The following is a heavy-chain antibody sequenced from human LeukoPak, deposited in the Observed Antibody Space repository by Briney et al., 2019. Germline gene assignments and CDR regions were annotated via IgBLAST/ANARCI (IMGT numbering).Heavy chain of an antibody. CDR2: IWYDGSNK. V-gene: IGHV3-33*01. CDR1: GFTFSSYG. Sequence: GGSLRLSCAASGFTFSSYGMHWVRQAPGKGLEWVAVIWYDGSNKYYADSVKGRFTISRDNSKNTLYLQMNSLRAEDTAVYYWARDSFAYGDYAFDYWGQGTLVTVSS. J-gene: IGHJ4*02. D-gene: IGHD4-17*01. CDR3: ARDSFAYGDYAFDY.